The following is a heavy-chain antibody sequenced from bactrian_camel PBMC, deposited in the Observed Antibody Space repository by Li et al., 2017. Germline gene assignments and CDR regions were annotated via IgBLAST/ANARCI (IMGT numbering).Heavy chain of an antibody. Sequence: HVQLVESGGGSVQAGGSLRLSCQLSGDTWRTFCMGWIRQAPGKEREGVAFIGVSGTTAYADSVKGRFSISRDNAKNTVYLQMNSLKPEDTAVYYCAADTMAVAGFLDDERPDCGGQGTQVTVS. J-gene: IGHJ4*01. CDR1: GDTWRTFC. CDR3: AADTMAVAGFLDDERPDC. CDR2: IGVSGTT. V-gene: IGHV3S63*01.